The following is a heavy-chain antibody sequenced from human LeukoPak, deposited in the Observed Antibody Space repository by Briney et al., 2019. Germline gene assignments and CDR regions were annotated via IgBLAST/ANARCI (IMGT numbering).Heavy chain of an antibody. CDR3: ARHYGP. J-gene: IGHJ5*02. CDR2: IYDSGST. D-gene: IGHD3-10*01. V-gene: IGHV4-39*01. Sequence: SEPLSLPCPVSGGSIRSSYYYWGWIRHPPGRGLAWIGSIYDSGSTYYNPSLKSRVTISVDTSKNHFSLKLNSVTAADTAVYYCARHYGPLGEGTLVTVSS. CDR1: GGSIRSSYYY.